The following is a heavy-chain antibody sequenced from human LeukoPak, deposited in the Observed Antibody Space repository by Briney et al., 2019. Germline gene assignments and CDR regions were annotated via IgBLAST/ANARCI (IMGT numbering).Heavy chain of an antibody. CDR3: ARGGGGYCSSTSCYSDYYYYYYMDV. CDR1: GYTFTSYD. CDR2: MNPNSGNT. J-gene: IGHJ6*03. Sequence: ASVKVSCKASGYTFTSYDISWVRQATGQGLEWMGWMNPNSGNTGYAQKFQGRVTMTRNTSISTAYMELSSLRSEDTAVYYCARGGGGYCSSTSCYSDYYYYYYMDVWGKGTTVTVSS. V-gene: IGHV1-8*01. D-gene: IGHD2-2*01.